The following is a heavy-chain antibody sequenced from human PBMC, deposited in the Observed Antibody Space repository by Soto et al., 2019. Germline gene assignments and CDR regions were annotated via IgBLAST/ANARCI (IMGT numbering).Heavy chain of an antibody. Sequence: ASVKVSCKASGYTFTSYGISWVRQAPGQGLEWMGWISAYNGNTNYAQKLQGRVTMTTDTSTSTAYMELRSLRSDDTAVYYCARVSMVRGVLDWFDPWGQGTLVTVS. D-gene: IGHD3-10*01. CDR3: ARVSMVRGVLDWFDP. J-gene: IGHJ5*02. V-gene: IGHV1-18*01. CDR2: ISAYNGNT. CDR1: GYTFTSYG.